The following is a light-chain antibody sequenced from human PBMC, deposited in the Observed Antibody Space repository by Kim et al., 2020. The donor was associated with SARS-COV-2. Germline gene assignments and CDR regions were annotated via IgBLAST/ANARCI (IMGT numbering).Light chain of an antibody. CDR3: QVWDSASDHPV. CDR1: NIGSKS. CDR2: YDS. J-gene: IGLJ2*01. Sequence: APGKPAKITCGGNNIGSKSVHWYQQEPGQAPVMVIYYDSDRPSGIPERFSGSNSGNTATLTISRVEAGDEADYYCQVWDSASDHPVFGGGTQLTVL. V-gene: IGLV3-21*01.